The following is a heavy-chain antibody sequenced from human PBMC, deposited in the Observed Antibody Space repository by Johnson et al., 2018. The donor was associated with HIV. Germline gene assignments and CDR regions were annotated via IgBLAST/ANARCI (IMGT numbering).Heavy chain of an antibody. D-gene: IGHD4-23*01. CDR3: AKDQTVVTYDAFDI. Sequence: QMQLVESGGGVVQPGRSLRLSCAASGFTFSSYAIHWVRQAPGKGLEWVAVISYDGSNKYYADSVKGRFTISRDNSKNTLYLQMNSLRAEDTAVYYCAKDQTVVTYDAFDIWGQGTMVTVSS. CDR2: ISYDGSNK. V-gene: IGHV3-30*04. CDR1: GFTFSSYA. J-gene: IGHJ3*02.